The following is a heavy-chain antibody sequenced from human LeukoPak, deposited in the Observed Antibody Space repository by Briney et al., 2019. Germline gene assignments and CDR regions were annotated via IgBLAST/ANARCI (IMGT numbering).Heavy chain of an antibody. V-gene: IGHV1-2*02. CDR1: GYTFTGYY. D-gene: IGHD6-13*01. Sequence: ASVKVSCKASGYTFTGYYMHWVRQAPGQGLEWMGWINPNSGGTNYAQKFQGRVTMTRDTSISTAYMELSRLRSDDTAVYSCARVVSSSWEWRLDPWGQGTLVTVSS. CDR2: INPNSGGT. CDR3: ARVVSSSWEWRLDP. J-gene: IGHJ5*02.